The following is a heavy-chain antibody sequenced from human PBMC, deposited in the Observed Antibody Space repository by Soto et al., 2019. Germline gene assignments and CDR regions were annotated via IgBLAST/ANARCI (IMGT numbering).Heavy chain of an antibody. CDR3: ALTYFGSGSYYNVRWFDP. V-gene: IGHV2-5*02. J-gene: IGHJ5*02. D-gene: IGHD3-10*01. Sequence: QITLKESGPTLVKPTQTLTLTCTFSGFSLSTSGVGVGWIRQPPGKALEWLALIYWDDDKRYRPSLKSRLPFTKDTSKNQVVLTMTNMDPVDTATYYCALTYFGSGSYYNVRWFDPWGQGTLVTVSS. CDR2: IYWDDDK. CDR1: GFSLSTSGVG.